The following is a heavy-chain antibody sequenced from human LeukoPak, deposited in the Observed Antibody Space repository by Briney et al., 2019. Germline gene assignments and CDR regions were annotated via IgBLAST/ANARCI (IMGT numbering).Heavy chain of an antibody. CDR2: IYSGGST. Sequence: GGSLRLSCAASGVTVSSNYMSWVRQAPGKGLEWVSVIYSGGSTHYADSVKGRFTISRDNAKNSLYLQMNSLRDEDTAVYYCARIGGVDSSGWYWPPPLEYWGQGTLATVSS. CDR3: ARIGGVDSSGWYWPPPLEY. V-gene: IGHV3-53*01. CDR1: GVTVSSNY. J-gene: IGHJ4*02. D-gene: IGHD6-19*01.